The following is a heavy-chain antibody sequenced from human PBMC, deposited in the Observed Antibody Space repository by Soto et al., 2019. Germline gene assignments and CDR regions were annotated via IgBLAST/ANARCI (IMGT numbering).Heavy chain of an antibody. CDR3: ARDSPYCSGGSCYSYPLDY. CDR1: GFTFSSYG. Sequence: PGGSLRLSCAASGFTFSSYGMHWVRQAPGKGLEWVAVIWYDGSNKYYADSVKGRFTISRDNSKNTLYLQMNSLRAEDTAVYYCARDSPYCSGGSCYSYPLDYWGQGTLVTVSS. D-gene: IGHD2-15*01. J-gene: IGHJ4*02. V-gene: IGHV3-33*01. CDR2: IWYDGSNK.